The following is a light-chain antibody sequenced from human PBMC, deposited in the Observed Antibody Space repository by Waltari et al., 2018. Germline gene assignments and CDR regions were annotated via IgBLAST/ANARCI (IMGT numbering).Light chain of an antibody. Sequence: DIVRTQSPASLAVSLGERATIHCKPSQTLVYNGHNKNYLAWYQHKPGQPPKLLISWTSIRESGVPDRFSGSGSGTDFTLTIGSLQAEDVAVYYCQQYYDTPLTFGGGTKVEIK. V-gene: IGKV4-1*01. J-gene: IGKJ4*01. CDR3: QQYYDTPLT. CDR1: QTLVYNGHNKNY. CDR2: WTS.